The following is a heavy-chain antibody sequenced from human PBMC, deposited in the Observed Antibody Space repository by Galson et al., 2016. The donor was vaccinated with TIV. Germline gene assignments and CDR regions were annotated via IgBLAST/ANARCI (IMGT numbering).Heavy chain of an antibody. CDR1: GFPFNFYT. V-gene: IGHV3-23*01. CDR3: AKPGKSGDYSWDAFDV. Sequence: SLRLSCAASGFPFNFYTMSWVRQAPGKGLEWVSSVSLSGAYTYYADSVKGRFSISRDKSKSTLYLLLNSLRVEDTAIYYCAKPGKSGDYSWDAFDVWGQGTMVTVSS. J-gene: IGHJ3*01. CDR2: VSLSGAYT. D-gene: IGHD1-26*01.